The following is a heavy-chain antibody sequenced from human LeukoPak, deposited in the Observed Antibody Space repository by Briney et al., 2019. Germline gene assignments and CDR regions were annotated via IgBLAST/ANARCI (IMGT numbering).Heavy chain of an antibody. CDR2: IYYSGST. Sequence: PSETLSLTCTVSGGSISSSSYYWGWIRQPPGKGLEWIGSIYYSGSTYYNPSLKSRVTISVDTSKNQFSLKLSSETAADTAVYYCARHLKADFWSGYSFDPWGQGTLVTVSS. D-gene: IGHD3-3*01. CDR3: ARHLKADFWSGYSFDP. J-gene: IGHJ5*02. CDR1: GGSISSSSYY. V-gene: IGHV4-39*01.